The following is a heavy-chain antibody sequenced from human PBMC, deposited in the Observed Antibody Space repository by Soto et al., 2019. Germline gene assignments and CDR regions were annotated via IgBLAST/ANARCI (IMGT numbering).Heavy chain of an antibody. V-gene: IGHV4-34*01. CDR1: GGSFSGYY. Sequence: SETLSLTCAVYGGSFSGYYWSWIRQPPGKGLEWIGEISHSGSTNYNPSLKSRVTISVDTSKNQFSLKLSSVTAADTAVYYCGGHYYGSGSYYKGYYYGMDVWGQGTTVTVSS. CDR2: ISHSGST. D-gene: IGHD3-10*01. CDR3: GGHYYGSGSYYKGYYYGMDV. J-gene: IGHJ6*02.